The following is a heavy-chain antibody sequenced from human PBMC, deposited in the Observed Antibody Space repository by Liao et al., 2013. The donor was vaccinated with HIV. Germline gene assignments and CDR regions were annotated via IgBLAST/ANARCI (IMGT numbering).Heavy chain of an antibody. CDR3: ARGRRYYGSGRWGDY. J-gene: IGHJ4*02. V-gene: IGHV4-34*01. CDR1: YGSISGYY. Sequence: QVPLQESGSRLVTTSETLSLTCSVSYGSISGYYWSWIRQPPGKGLEWIGEINHSGTTNYNPSLKSRVTISVDTSKKQFSLKVSSVTAADTAVYYCARGRRYYGSGRWGDYWGQGTLVTVSS. CDR2: INHSGTT. D-gene: IGHD3-10*01.